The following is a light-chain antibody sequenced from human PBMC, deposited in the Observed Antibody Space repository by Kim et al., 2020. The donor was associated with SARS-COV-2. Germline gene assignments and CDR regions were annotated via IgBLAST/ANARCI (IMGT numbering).Light chain of an antibody. CDR2: YDS. Sequence: SYELTQPPSVSVAPGKTARITCEGNNIGSKSVHWYQQKPGQAPVLVIYYDSDRPSGIPERISGSNSGNTATLTISRVEAGDEADYYCQVWNSGSDHYVFGTGTKVTVL. V-gene: IGLV3-21*04. CDR1: NIGSKS. CDR3: QVWNSGSDHYV. J-gene: IGLJ1*01.